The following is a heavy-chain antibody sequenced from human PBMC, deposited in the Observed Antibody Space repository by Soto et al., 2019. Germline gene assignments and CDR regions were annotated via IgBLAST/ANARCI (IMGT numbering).Heavy chain of an antibody. CDR2: ISAYNGDT. J-gene: IGHJ5*02. D-gene: IGHD6-13*01. CDR3: ATAEPRIAALFNWFDP. Sequence: ASMTGSCNTSGYTYTSYGISWVRQDPGQGLEWMGWISAYNGDTNYAQKLQGRVTMTTDTSTSTAYMELRSLRSDDTAVYYCATAEPRIAALFNWFDPWGQGTLVTVSS. CDR1: GYTYTSYG. V-gene: IGHV1-18*01.